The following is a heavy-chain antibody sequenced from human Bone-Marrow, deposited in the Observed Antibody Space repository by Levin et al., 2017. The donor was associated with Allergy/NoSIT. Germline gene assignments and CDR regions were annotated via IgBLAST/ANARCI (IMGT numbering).Heavy chain of an antibody. V-gene: IGHV4-30-4*01. Sequence: SSETLSLTCTVSDGSIASADDYWTWIRQPPGEGLEWIGYIYYTGSTYYNASLKSRVTISVDTSKSQFSLSLTSVTAADTAVYYCARGRGSGYDPNWFDPWGQGTLVTVSS. CDR3: ARGRGSGYDPNWFDP. D-gene: IGHD3-22*01. CDR2: IYYTGST. J-gene: IGHJ5*02. CDR1: DGSIASADDY.